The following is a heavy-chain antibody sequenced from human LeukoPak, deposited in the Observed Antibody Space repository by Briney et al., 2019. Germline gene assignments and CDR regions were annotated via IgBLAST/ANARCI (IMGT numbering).Heavy chain of an antibody. V-gene: IGHV1-2*02. CDR2: INPNSGGT. D-gene: IGHD3-3*01. CDR3: ARDGGTFGVANWYFDL. J-gene: IGHJ2*01. Sequence: ASVKVSCKASGYTFTRYYMHWGRQAPGQGLEWMGWINPNSGGTNYAQKFQGRVTMTRDTSISTAYMELSRLRSDETTPYYCARDGGTFGVANWYFDLWGRGTLVTASS. CDR1: GYTFTRYY.